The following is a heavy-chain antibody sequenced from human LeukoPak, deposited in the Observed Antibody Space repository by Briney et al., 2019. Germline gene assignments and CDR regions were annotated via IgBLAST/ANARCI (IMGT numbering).Heavy chain of an antibody. CDR3: VRNFSPDFDY. CDR2: TYFRSKWIH. D-gene: IGHD1-14*01. Sequence: SQTLSLTCAISGDSVSSSTSAWIWIRQSPSRGLEWLGRTYFRSKWIHDYALSVRGRITINPDTSKNQVSLQLNSMTPEDTAIYYCVRNFSPDFDYWGQGTLVTVSS. J-gene: IGHJ4*02. CDR1: GDSVSSSTSA. V-gene: IGHV6-1*01.